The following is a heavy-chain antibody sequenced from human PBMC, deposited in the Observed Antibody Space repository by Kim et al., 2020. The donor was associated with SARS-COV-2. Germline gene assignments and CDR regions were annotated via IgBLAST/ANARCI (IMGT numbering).Heavy chain of an antibody. CDR2: IYYSGST. CDR3: ATVNSGWSSPFDY. J-gene: IGHJ4*02. V-gene: IGHV4-39*01. CDR1: GGSISSSNYY. D-gene: IGHD6-19*01. Sequence: SETLSLTCTVSGGSISSSNYYWGWIRQPPGKGLEWIGSIYYSGSTYHNPSLKSRVTTFVDTSKNQLSLNLSSVTAADTAVYYCATVNSGWSSPFDYWGQGTLVTVSS.